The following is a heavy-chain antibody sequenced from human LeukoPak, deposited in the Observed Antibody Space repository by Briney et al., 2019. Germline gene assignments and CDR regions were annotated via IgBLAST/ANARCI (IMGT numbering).Heavy chain of an antibody. Sequence: KTSETLSLTCTVSGGSISSSSYYWGWIRQPPGKGLEWIGSIYYSGCTYYNPSLKSRVSISVDTSKNQFSLKLSSVTAADTAVYYCAGIYDYGYLDYWGQGTLVTVSS. V-gene: IGHV4-39*07. D-gene: IGHD4-17*01. CDR2: IYYSGCT. CDR1: GGSISSSSYY. J-gene: IGHJ4*02. CDR3: AGIYDYGYLDY.